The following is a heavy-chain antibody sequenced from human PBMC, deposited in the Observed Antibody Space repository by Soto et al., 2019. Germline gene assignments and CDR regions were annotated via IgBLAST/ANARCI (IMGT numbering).Heavy chain of an antibody. D-gene: IGHD2-15*01. CDR1: GYTFTRSG. V-gene: IGHV1-18*01. Sequence: ASVKVSCKASGYTFTRSGISWVRQAPGQGLEWMGWISTYNGDTNYAQTFQGRVTMTTDTSTSTVYMELRSLRSDDTAVYYCARDRVAAKDYYYGMDVWGQGTTVTVSS. J-gene: IGHJ6*02. CDR3: ARDRVAAKDYYYGMDV. CDR2: ISTYNGDT.